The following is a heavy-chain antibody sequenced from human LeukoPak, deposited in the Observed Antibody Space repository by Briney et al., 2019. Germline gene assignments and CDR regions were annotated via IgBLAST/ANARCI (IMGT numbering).Heavy chain of an antibody. CDR2: INHSGST. V-gene: IGHV4-34*01. CDR3: AGPKRYDSSGTPPDPPS. CDR1: GGSFSGYY. Sequence: KASETLSLTCAVYGGSFSGYYWSWIRQPPGKGLEWIGEINHSGSTNYNPSLKSRVTISVDTSKNQFSLKLSSVTAADTAVYYCAGPKRYDSSGTPPDPPSWGQGTLVTVSS. J-gene: IGHJ4*02. D-gene: IGHD3-22*01.